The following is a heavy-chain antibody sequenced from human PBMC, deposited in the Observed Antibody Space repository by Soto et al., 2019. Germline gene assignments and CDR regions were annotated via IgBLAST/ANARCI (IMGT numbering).Heavy chain of an antibody. J-gene: IGHJ5*01. Sequence: SETLSLTCTVSGGSISSDYWSWIRQPPGKGLEWIGHIYYSGSTNYNPSLKSRVTISVDRSKNQFSLKLRSVTAADTAVYYCARLGGFYQSLDSWGQGTLVTVSS. CDR2: IYYSGST. V-gene: IGHV4-59*08. CDR1: GGSISSDY. D-gene: IGHD3-22*01. CDR3: ARLGGFYQSLDS.